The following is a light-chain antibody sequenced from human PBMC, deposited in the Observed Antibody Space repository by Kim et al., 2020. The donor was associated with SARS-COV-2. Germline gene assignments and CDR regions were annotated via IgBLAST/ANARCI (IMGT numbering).Light chain of an antibody. CDR2: SNG. CDR1: QSNVGSKV. J-gene: IGLJ2*01. V-gene: IGLV1-47*01. Sequence: GQRVTISGSGSQSNVGSKVVYWYQHVPGKAPKILVYSNGQRPSGVPDRFSASKSGTSAFLAISGLRSEDEADYFCATWDDSLNGVIIGGGTQLTVL. CDR3: ATWDDSLNGVI.